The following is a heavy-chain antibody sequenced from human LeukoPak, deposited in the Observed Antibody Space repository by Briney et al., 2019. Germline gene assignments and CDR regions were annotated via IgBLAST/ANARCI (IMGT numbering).Heavy chain of an antibody. CDR1: GGSFSGYY. CDR2: INHSVST. CDR3: ARARTMVLGVPGAIFY. J-gene: IGHJ4*02. D-gene: IGHD3-10*01. V-gene: IGHV4-34*01. Sequence: SETLSLTCAVYGGSFSGYYWSWIRQTPGKWLEWTGEINHSVSTNYNPSLKSRVTIPVHTSKNQFSLKLSSVTAADTAVYYCARARTMVLGVPGAIFYWGQGTLVTVSS.